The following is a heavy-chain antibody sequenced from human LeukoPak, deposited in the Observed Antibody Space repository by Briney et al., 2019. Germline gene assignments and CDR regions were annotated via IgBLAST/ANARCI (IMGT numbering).Heavy chain of an antibody. CDR2: IKQDGSEK. CDR3: ARTLYYDILTGYSPTPYYFDY. CDR1: GFTFSSYW. J-gene: IGHJ4*02. Sequence: GGSLRLSCAASGFTFSSYWMSWVRQAPGKGLEWVANIKQDGSEKYYVDSVKGRFTISRDNAKNSLYLQMNSLRAEDTAVYYCARTLYYDILTGYSPTPYYFDYWSQGTLVTVSS. D-gene: IGHD3-9*01. V-gene: IGHV3-7*03.